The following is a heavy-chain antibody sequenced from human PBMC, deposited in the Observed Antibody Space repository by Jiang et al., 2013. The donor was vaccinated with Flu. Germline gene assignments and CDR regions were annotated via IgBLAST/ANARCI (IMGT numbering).Heavy chain of an antibody. Sequence: GAEVKKPGSSVKVSCKASGGTFSSYAISWVRQAPGQGLEWMGGIIPIFGTANYAQKFQGRVTITADESTSTAYMELSSLRSEDTAVYYCARTLYSSSSWEDYYGMDVWGQGTTVTVSS. D-gene: IGHD6-6*01. CDR2: IIPIFGTA. V-gene: IGHV1-69*01. J-gene: IGHJ6*02. CDR1: GGTFSSYA. CDR3: ARTLYSSSSWEDYYGMDV.